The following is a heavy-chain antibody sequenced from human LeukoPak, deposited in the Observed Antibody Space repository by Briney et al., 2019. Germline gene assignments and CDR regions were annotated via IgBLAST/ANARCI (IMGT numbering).Heavy chain of an antibody. CDR3: ARVVATINYYYYYYMDV. J-gene: IGHJ6*03. D-gene: IGHD5-12*01. Sequence: SETLSLTCTVSGGSISSSSYYWGWIRQPPGKGLEWIGSIYYSGSTYYNPSLKSRVTISVDTSKNQFSLKLSSVTAADTAVYYCARVVATINYYYYYYMDVWGKGTTVTVSS. V-gene: IGHV4-39*07. CDR1: GGSISSSSYY. CDR2: IYYSGST.